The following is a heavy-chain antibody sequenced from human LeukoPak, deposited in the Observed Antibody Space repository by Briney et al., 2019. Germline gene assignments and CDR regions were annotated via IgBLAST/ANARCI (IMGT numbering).Heavy chain of an antibody. CDR1: GGSISTNS. V-gene: IGHV4-59*01. J-gene: IGHJ5*01. D-gene: IGHD6-25*01. CDR3: ARAHSIGWPHMFDS. CDR2: IYYSGST. Sequence: SETLSLTCTGSGGSISTNSCSWIRQPPGKGLEWIGNIYYSGSTNYNPSLKSRVTISIDTSKNQFSLKVSSVTAADPAVYYCARAHSIGWPHMFDSWAQGTLVTVPS.